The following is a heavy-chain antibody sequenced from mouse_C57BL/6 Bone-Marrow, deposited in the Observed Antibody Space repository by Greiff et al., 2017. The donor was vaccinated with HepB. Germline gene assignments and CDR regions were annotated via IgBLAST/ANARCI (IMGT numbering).Heavy chain of an antibody. J-gene: IGHJ2*01. D-gene: IGHD3-1*01. Sequence: VHLVESGAELVRPGASVKLSCKASGYTFTDYYINWVKQRPGQGLEWIARIYPGSGNTYYNEKFKGKATLTAENSSSTAYMQLSSLTSEDSAVYFCARSGRVDYWGQGTTLTVSS. CDR1: GYTFTDYY. CDR3: ARSGRVDY. CDR2: IYPGSGNT. V-gene: IGHV1-76*01.